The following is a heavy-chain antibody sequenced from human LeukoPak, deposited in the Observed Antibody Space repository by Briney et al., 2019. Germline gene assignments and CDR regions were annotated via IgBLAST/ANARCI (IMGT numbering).Heavy chain of an antibody. J-gene: IGHJ6*02. D-gene: IGHD3-10*01. V-gene: IGHV4-59*01. Sequence: SETLSLTCTVSGGSISSYYWSWIRQPPGKGLEWIGYIYYSGSTNYNPSLKSRVTISVDTSKNQFSLKLSSVTAADTAVYYCARGQGANYGSGSSQPYYYYYGMGVWGQGTTVTVSS. CDR1: GGSISSYY. CDR3: ARGQGANYGSGSSQPYYYYYGMGV. CDR2: IYYSGST.